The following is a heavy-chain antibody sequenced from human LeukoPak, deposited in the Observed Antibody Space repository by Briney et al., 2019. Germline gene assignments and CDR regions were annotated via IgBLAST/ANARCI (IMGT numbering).Heavy chain of an antibody. CDR2: MNPNSGNT. D-gene: IGHD6-6*01. V-gene: IGHV1-8*02. J-gene: IGHJ4*02. CDR3: ARGGYSSSFRWGY. Sequence: ASVKVSCKASGGTFSSYAISWVRQAPGQGLEWMGWMNPNSGNTGYAQKFRGRVTMTRNTSISTAYMELSSLRSEDTAVYYCARGGYSSSFRWGYWGQGTLVTVSS. CDR1: GGTFSSYA.